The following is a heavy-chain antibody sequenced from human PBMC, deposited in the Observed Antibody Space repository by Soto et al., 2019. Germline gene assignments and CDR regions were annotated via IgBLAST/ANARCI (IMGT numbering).Heavy chain of an antibody. J-gene: IGHJ6*02. CDR3: ARASRITIFGVVINPRTRYGMDV. V-gene: IGHV4-34*01. D-gene: IGHD3-3*01. CDR1: GGSFSGYY. CDR2: INHSGST. Sequence: SETLSLTFAVYGGSFSGYYWSWILQPPGKGLEWIGEINHSGSTNYNPSLKSRVTISVDTSKNQFSLKLSSVTAADTAVYYCARASRITIFGVVINPRTRYGMDVWGQGTTVTVS.